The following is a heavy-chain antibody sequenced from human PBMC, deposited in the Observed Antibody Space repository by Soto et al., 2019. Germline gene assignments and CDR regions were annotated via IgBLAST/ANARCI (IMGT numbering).Heavy chain of an antibody. D-gene: IGHD3-10*01. J-gene: IGHJ6*02. V-gene: IGHV4-34*01. CDR2: INHSGST. CDR1: GGSFRGYY. Sequence: SETLALTSAVYGGSFRGYYWSWIRQPPGKGLEWIGEINHSGSTNYNPSLKSRVTISVDTSKNQFSLKLSSVTAADTAVYYCARLAPITMVRGVISTYYYYGMDVWGQGTTVTVSS. CDR3: ARLAPITMVRGVISTYYYYGMDV.